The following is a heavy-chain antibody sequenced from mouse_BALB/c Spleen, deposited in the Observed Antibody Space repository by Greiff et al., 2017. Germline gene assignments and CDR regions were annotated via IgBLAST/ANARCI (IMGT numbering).Heavy chain of an antibody. V-gene: IGHV2-6-4*01. CDR3: ATITTATGGFAY. Sequence: VQLQQSGPGLVAPSQCLSISCTVSGFSLSSYSVHWVRQPPGKGLEWLGMIWGGGSTDYNSALNSRLSISKDNSKSQVFLIMNSLQADDTAMYYCATITTATGGFAYWGQGTLVTVSA. CDR1: GFSLSSYS. CDR2: IWGGGST. D-gene: IGHD1-2*01. J-gene: IGHJ3*01.